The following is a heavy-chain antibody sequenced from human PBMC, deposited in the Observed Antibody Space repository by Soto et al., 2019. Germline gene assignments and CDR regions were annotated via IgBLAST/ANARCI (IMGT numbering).Heavy chain of an antibody. J-gene: IGHJ6*02. V-gene: IGHV3-13*01. CDR2: IGTAGDT. D-gene: IGHD6-13*01. CDR3: ARVAAAGTTHYYSCCMDV. CDR1: GFTFSSYD. Sequence: GGSLKLSCAASGFTFSSYDMHWVRQATGKGLEWVSAIGTAGDTYYPGSVKGRFTISRENAKNSLYLQMNSLRAGDTAVYYCARVAAAGTTHYYSCCMDVWGPGPSLTV.